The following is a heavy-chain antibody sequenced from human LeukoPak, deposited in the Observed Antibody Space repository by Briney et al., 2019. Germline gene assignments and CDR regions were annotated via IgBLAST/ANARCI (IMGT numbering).Heavy chain of an antibody. Sequence: SETLSLTCTVSGGSISNSYYYWVGVRQPPGKGLEWIGNIYHSGSTFYNPSLKSRVTMSVDTSKNQFSLRLSSVTAADTAMFYCARWRAGYFDYWGQGTLVTVSS. J-gene: IGHJ4*02. D-gene: IGHD3-10*01. CDR3: ARWRAGYFDY. CDR2: IYHSGST. V-gene: IGHV4-39*01. CDR1: GGSISNSYYY.